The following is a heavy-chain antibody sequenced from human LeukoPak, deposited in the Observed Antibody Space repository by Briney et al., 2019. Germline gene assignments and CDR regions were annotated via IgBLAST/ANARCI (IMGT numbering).Heavy chain of an antibody. CDR3: ATSYCSISSCYFGGGNWFDP. CDR2: ISPSGGST. D-gene: IGHD2-2*01. V-gene: IGHV1-46*01. J-gene: IGHJ5*02. CDR1: GYTFTSYY. Sequence: GASVKVSCKASGYTFTSYYIHWVRQAPGQGLEWMGVISPSGGSTSYAQKFQGRVTMTRDTSTSTVYMELSSLRSEDTAVYYCATSYCSISSCYFGGGNWFDPWGQGTLVTVSS.